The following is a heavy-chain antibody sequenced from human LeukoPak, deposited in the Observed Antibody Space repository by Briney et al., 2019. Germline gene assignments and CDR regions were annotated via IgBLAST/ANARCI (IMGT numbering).Heavy chain of an antibody. CDR1: GGSISSSY. Sequence: SETLSLTCTVSGGSISSSYWSWIRQPAGKGLEWIGRIYTSGSTNYNPSLKSRVTMSVDTSKNQFSLKLSSVTAADTAVYYCAGVPTRPDNIAAAGTFDYWGQGTLVTVSS. CDR3: AGVPTRPDNIAAAGTFDY. J-gene: IGHJ4*02. CDR2: IYTSGST. V-gene: IGHV4-4*07. D-gene: IGHD6-13*01.